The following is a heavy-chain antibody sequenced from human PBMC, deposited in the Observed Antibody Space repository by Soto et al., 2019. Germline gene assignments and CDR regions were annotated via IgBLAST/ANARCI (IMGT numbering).Heavy chain of an antibody. CDR2: ISSSSSTI. CDR3: ARDSSGWHPASTGGLKYYFDY. Sequence: GGSLRLSCAASGFTFSSYSMNWVRQAPGKGLEWVSYISSSSSTIYYADSVKGRFTISRDNAKNSLYLQMNSLRDEDTAVYYCARDSSGWHPASTGGLKYYFDYWGQGTLVTVSS. J-gene: IGHJ4*02. D-gene: IGHD6-19*01. V-gene: IGHV3-48*02. CDR1: GFTFSSYS.